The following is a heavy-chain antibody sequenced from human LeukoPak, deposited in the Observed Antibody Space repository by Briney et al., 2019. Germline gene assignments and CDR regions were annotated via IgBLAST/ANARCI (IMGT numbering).Heavy chain of an antibody. V-gene: IGHV3-33*06. J-gene: IGHJ4*02. D-gene: IGHD2-15*01. Sequence: GGSLRLSCAASGFPFSSYGMHWVRQAPGKGLEWVAVIWYDGSNKYYADSVKGRFTISRDNSKNTLYLQMNSLRAEDTAVYYCAKEACSGGSCYENYWGQGTLVTVSS. CDR1: GFPFSSYG. CDR2: IWYDGSNK. CDR3: AKEACSGGSCYENY.